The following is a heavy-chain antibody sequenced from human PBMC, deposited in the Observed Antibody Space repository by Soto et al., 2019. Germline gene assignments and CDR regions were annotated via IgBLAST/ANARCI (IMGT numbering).Heavy chain of an antibody. CDR2: MNPNSGNT. J-gene: IGHJ6*03. V-gene: IGHV1-8*01. CDR3: ARPYGGYYYYYMDV. D-gene: IGHD4-17*01. CDR1: GYTFTSYD. Sequence: ASVKVSCKASGYTFTSYDINWVRQATGQGLEWMGWMNPNSGNTGYAQKFQGRVTMTRNTSISTAYMELSSLRSEDTAVYYCARPYGGYYYYYMDVWGKGTTVTGSS.